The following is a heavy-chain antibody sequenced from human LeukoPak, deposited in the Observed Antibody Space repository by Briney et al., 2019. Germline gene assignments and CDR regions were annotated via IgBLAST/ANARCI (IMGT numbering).Heavy chain of an antibody. Sequence: GGSLRLSCAASGFTFSSYGMHWVRQAPGKGLEXXXVIWYDGSNKYYADSVKGRFTISRDNSKNTLYLQMNSLRAEDTAVYYCARDHPYCSSTSCYAEAFDIWGQGTMVTVSS. V-gene: IGHV3-33*01. CDR2: IWYDGSNK. CDR3: ARDHPYCSSTSCYAEAFDI. D-gene: IGHD2-2*01. J-gene: IGHJ3*02. CDR1: GFTFSSYG.